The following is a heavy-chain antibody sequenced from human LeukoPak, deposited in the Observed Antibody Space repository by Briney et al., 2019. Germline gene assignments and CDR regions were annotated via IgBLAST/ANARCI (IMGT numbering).Heavy chain of an antibody. CDR3: AELGITMIGGV. V-gene: IGHV3-48*03. CDR2: ISSSGSTI. Sequence: GGSLRLSCAASGFTFSSYAMNWARQAPGKGLEWVSYISSSGSTIYYADSVKGRFTISRDNAKNSLYLQMNSLRAEDTAVYYCAELGITMIGGVWGKGTTVTVSS. J-gene: IGHJ6*04. D-gene: IGHD3-10*02. CDR1: GFTFSSYA.